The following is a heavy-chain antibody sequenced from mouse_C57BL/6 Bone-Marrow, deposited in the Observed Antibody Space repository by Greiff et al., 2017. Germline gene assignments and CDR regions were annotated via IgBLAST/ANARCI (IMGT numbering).Heavy chain of an antibody. J-gene: IGHJ2*01. CDR1: GYTFTSYW. Sequence: QVQLQQPGAELVKPGDSVKMSCKASGYTFTSYWITWVKQRPGQGLEWIGDIYPGSGSTNYNEKFKSKATLTVDTSSSTAYMQRSSLTSEDSAVYYCARDGIYFDYWGQGTTLTVSS. V-gene: IGHV1-55*01. CDR3: ARDGIYFDY. CDR2: IYPGSGST.